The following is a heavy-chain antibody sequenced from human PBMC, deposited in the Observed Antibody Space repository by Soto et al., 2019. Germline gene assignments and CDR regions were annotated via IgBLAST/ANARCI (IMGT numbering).Heavy chain of an antibody. CDR2: IYTSGST. D-gene: IGHD6-13*01. CDR1: GGSISSYY. CDR3: ARGGSSWYPDYYGMDV. J-gene: IGHJ6*02. Sequence: SETLSLTGTVSGGSISSYYWSWIRQPAGKGLEWIGRIYTSGSTNYNPSLKSRVTMSVDTSKNQFSLKLSSVTAADTAVYYCARGGSSWYPDYYGMDVWGQGTTVTVSS. V-gene: IGHV4-4*07.